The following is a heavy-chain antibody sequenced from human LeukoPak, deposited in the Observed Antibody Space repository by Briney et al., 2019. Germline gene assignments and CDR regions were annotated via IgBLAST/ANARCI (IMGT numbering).Heavy chain of an antibody. CDR3: ARDRNYASGYYYYMDI. CDR1: GFTFSNYE. D-gene: IGHD3-10*01. V-gene: IGHV3-48*03. Sequence: GGSLRLSCAASGFTFSNYEMNWVRQASGKGLEWVSYISSSGNTRYYADSVTGRFIISRDNAKNSLYLQMNSLRAEDTAVYYCARDRNYASGYYYYMDIWGKGTTVTISS. J-gene: IGHJ6*03. CDR2: ISSSGNTR.